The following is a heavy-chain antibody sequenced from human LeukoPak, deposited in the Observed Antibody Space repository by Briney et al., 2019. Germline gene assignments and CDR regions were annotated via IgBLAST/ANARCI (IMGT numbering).Heavy chain of an antibody. V-gene: IGHV3-7*01. Sequence: GGSLRLSCAAAGFTFSSYWMSWVRQAPGKGLEWVANIKQDGSEKYYVDSVKGRFTISRDNAKNSLYLQMNSLRAEDTAVYYCARDPGPYCSSTSCPSIYWGQGTLVTVSS. D-gene: IGHD2-2*01. CDR2: IKQDGSEK. J-gene: IGHJ4*02. CDR1: GFTFSSYW. CDR3: ARDPGPYCSSTSCPSIY.